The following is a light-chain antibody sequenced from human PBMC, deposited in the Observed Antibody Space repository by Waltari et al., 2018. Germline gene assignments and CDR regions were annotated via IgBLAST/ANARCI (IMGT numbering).Light chain of an antibody. J-gene: IGKJ4*01. Sequence: EIVLTQSPATLSVSPGERATLSCRASQSVNTYLAWYQQNPGQAPRILISGAFSRATGISARFSGSGSGTDFTLTISSLEFADSAVYYCQQYYKWPLTFGGGTKMEIK. V-gene: IGKV3-15*01. CDR1: QSVNTY. CDR2: GAF. CDR3: QQYYKWPLT.